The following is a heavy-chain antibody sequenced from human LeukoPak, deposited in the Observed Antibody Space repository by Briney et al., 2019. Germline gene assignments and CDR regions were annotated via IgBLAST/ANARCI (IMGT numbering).Heavy chain of an antibody. CDR2: TYHSGNT. CDR3: VRTRYCSGATCYSPELFDS. V-gene: IGHV4-38-2*01. Sequence: PSETLSLTCAVSGYSISTGYHWGWIRQSPGTGLEWIGSTYHSGNTYYNPSLKSRVTISMDTSMNQFSLQVTSVTAADTAVYYCVRTRYCSGATCYSPELFDSWGQGTLVTVSS. D-gene: IGHD2-15*01. J-gene: IGHJ4*02. CDR1: GYSISTGYH.